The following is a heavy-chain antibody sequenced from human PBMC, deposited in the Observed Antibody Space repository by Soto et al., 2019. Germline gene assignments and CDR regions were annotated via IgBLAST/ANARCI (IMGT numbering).Heavy chain of an antibody. CDR1: GYTFVSYV. D-gene: IGHD4-17*01. CDR2: ISAYTGDT. Sequence: QVQLVQSGGEVKKPGASVKVSCKASGYTFVSYVITWVRQAPGQGLEWMGWISAYTGDTKYAPKFQGRVTLTRDTTTSTAYMELRSLRSDDTAFYYCARKDHGVKSAPDYWGQGTLVTVPS. CDR3: ARKDHGVKSAPDY. J-gene: IGHJ4*02. V-gene: IGHV1-18*01.